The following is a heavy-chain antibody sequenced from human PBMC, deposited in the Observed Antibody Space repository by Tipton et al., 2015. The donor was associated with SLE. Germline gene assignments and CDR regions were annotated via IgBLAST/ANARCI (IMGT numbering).Heavy chain of an antibody. V-gene: IGHV4-59*08. CDR3: ARRIPHHYYFDL. J-gene: IGHJ2*01. Sequence: TLSLTCTVSGGSISSYYWSWIRQPPGKGLEWIGYIYYSGSTNYNPSLKSRVTISVDTSKNQFSLKLSSVTAADTALYFCARRIPHHYYFDLWGRGTLVTVSS. CDR1: GGSISSYY. CDR2: IYYSGST. D-gene: IGHD1-26*01.